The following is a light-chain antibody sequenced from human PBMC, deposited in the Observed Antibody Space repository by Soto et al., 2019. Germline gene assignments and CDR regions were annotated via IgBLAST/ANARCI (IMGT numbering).Light chain of an antibody. CDR1: QSISIW. J-gene: IGKJ1*01. CDR2: KAS. V-gene: IGKV1-5*03. CDR3: QQYNTFST. Sequence: DIQMTQSPSTLSASVGDRVTLTCRASQSISIWLAWYQQKPGKAPNLLIYKASTLQTGVPSRFNGSGSGTDFTLTIPSLQPDDFATYYCQQYNTFSTFGQGTKVEMK.